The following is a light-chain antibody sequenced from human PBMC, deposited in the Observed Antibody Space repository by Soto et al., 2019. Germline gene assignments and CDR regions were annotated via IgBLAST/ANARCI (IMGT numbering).Light chain of an antibody. CDR3: VAWDDSLNGYV. CDR1: RSNIGSNT. CDR2: SNN. J-gene: IGLJ1*01. V-gene: IGLV1-44*01. Sequence: QSVLTQPPSASGTPGQRGTISCSGSRSNIGSNTVNWYQQLPGTAPKLLIYSNNRRPSGVPDRFSGSKSGASASLAISGLQSEDEADYYCVAWDDSLNGYVFGTGTKVTVL.